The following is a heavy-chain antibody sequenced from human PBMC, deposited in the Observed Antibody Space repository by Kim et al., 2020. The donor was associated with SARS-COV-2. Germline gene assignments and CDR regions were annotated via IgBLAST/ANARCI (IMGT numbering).Heavy chain of an antibody. CDR1: GDTIKRSPYF. CDR3: ARQGLGSGYDSPPAYFDH. CDR2: IYSSGTS. Sequence: SETLSLTCTVSGDTIKRSPYFWGWVRQPPGKGLQWIGSIYSSGTSFSSPSLSSRVTLSVDMSANQFSLRLTSVTVAETAVYYCARQGLGSGYDSPPAYFDHWARESWSPFPQ. D-gene: IGHD5-12*01. J-gene: IGHJ4*02. V-gene: IGHV4-39*01.